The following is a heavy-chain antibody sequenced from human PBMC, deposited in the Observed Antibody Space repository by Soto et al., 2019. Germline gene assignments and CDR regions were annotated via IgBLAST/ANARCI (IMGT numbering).Heavy chain of an antibody. CDR3: ARLSGYSGYAYFDY. J-gene: IGHJ4*02. V-gene: IGHV1-8*01. CDR1: GYTFTSYD. CDR2: MNPNSGNT. D-gene: IGHD5-12*01. Sequence: ASVKVSCKASGYTFTSYDINWVRQATGQGLEWMGWMNPNSGNTGYAQKFQGGVTMTRNTSISTAYMELSSLRSEDTAVYYCARLSGYSGYAYFDYWGQGTLVTVSS.